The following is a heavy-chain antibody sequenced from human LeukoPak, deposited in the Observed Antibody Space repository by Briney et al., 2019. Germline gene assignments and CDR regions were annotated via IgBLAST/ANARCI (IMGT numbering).Heavy chain of an antibody. CDR3: ARESGYAVGDY. V-gene: IGHV3-53*01. D-gene: IGHD5-12*01. CDR1: GFTVSSHY. CDR2: IYTDGST. J-gene: IGHJ4*02. Sequence: GGSLKLSCAASGFTVSSHYMSWFRQAPGMGLEWVSAIYTDGSTYYTDSVKGRFTISRDNFKNTLFLQMNTLRAEDTAVYYCARESGYAVGDYWGQGTLVTVSS.